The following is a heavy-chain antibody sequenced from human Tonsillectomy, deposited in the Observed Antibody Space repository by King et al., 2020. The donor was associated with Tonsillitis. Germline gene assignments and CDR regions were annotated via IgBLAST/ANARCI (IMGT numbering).Heavy chain of an antibody. CDR2: IGSAGET. CDR3: ARETDRRFCNSTSCWGYMDV. J-gene: IGHJ6*03. Sequence: VQLVESGGGLVQPGGSLRLSCAASGFTFSSFDMHWVRQPIGKGLEWVSAIGSAGETYYPASVKGRFTISRENAKKSGYLQMNSLRAEDTAIYYCARETDRRFCNSTSCWGYMDVWGKGTTVTVSS. D-gene: IGHD2-2*01. CDR1: GFTFSSFD. V-gene: IGHV3-13*01.